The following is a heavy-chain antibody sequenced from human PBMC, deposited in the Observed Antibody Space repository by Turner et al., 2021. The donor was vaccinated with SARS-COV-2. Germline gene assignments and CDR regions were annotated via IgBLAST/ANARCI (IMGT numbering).Heavy chain of an antibody. D-gene: IGHD6-13*01. CDR1: GFTFSGYA. CDR2: ISYDGVNK. V-gene: IGHV3-30-3*01. Sequence: QVQLVESGGGVVQPGRSLRLSCTASGFTFSGYAMHWVRQAPGKGLEWVAVISYDGVNKFYADSVKGRFTISRDNSKNTLYLQMNSLRAEDTAVFYCARERIRAAVNWGQGTLVTVSS. J-gene: IGHJ4*02. CDR3: ARERIRAAVN.